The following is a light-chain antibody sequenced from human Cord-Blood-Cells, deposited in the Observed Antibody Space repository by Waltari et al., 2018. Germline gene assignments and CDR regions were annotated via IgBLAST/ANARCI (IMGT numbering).Light chain of an antibody. CDR2: GAS. CDR1: QSVSSN. V-gene: IGKV3-15*01. CDR3: QQYNNWPLT. J-gene: IGKJ3*01. Sequence: EIVMTQSPATLSVSPGERATLSCRASQSVSSNLAWYQQKPWQAPRLLIYGASTRATGIPARFSGSGSGTEFTLTISSLQSEDFAVYYCQQYNNWPLTFGPGTKVDIK.